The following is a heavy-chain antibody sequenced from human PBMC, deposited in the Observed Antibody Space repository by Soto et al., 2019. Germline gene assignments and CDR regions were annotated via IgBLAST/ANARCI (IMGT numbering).Heavy chain of an antibody. CDR2: IYYSGST. Sequence: PSETLSLTCTVSGGSISSYYWSWIRQPPGKGLEWIGYIYYSGSTNYNPSLKSRVIISVDTSKSQFSLKLSSVTAADTAVYYCARVTWSGYQLLFFIPDALDIWGQGTMVTVSS. D-gene: IGHD2-2*01. CDR3: ARVTWSGYQLLFFIPDALDI. CDR1: GGSISSYY. V-gene: IGHV4-59*01. J-gene: IGHJ3*02.